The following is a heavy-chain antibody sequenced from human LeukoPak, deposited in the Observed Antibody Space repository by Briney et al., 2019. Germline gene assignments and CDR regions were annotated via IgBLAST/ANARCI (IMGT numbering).Heavy chain of an antibody. V-gene: IGHV1-69*05. CDR1: GGTFSSYA. Sequence: GASVKVSCKASGGTFSSYAISWVRQAPGQGLEWMGGIIPIFGTANYPQKFQGRVTITTDESTSTAYMELSSLRSEDTAVYYCAIRIAAAESNSAWDNWFDPWGQGTLVTVSS. CDR3: AIRIAAAESNSAWDNWFDP. D-gene: IGHD6-13*01. J-gene: IGHJ5*02. CDR2: IIPIFGTA.